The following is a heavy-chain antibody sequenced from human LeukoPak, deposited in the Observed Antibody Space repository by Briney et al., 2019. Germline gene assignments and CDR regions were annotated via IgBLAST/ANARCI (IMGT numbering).Heavy chain of an antibody. CDR1: GFTFSSYS. V-gene: IGHV3-48*01. Sequence: GGSLRLSCAASGFTFSSYSMNWVRQAPGKGLEWVSYISSSSSIYYADSVKGRFTISRDNAKNSLYLQMNSLRAEDTAVYYCARDRWNYGPPFDYWGQGTLVTVSS. CDR2: ISSSSSI. CDR3: ARDRWNYGPPFDY. J-gene: IGHJ4*02. D-gene: IGHD1-7*01.